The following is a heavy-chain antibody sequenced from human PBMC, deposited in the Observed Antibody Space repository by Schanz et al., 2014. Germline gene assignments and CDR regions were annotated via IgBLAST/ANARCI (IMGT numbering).Heavy chain of an antibody. D-gene: IGHD6-13*01. J-gene: IGHJ6*02. CDR1: GDTFSKYN. Sequence: QVQLVQSGPEVKKPGSSVKVSCQAFGDTFSKYNIMWVRQVPGQGLEWLGRIMPLRGIGNNAWKFQDRLTITADKAMNITYMELSSLRTEDTAVYYCAKLQQADRNGFDVWGQGTTVTVS. CDR3: AKLQQADRNGFDV. CDR2: IMPLRGIG. V-gene: IGHV1-69*02.